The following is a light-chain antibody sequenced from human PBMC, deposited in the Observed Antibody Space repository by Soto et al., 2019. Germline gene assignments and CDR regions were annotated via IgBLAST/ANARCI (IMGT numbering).Light chain of an antibody. CDR2: ANN. V-gene: IGLV1-40*01. J-gene: IGLJ1*01. CDR1: SSNLGAGYA. Sequence: QSVLTQPPSVSGAPDQRVTISCTGSSSNLGAGYAVHWYQHLPGLAPKLLIYANNSRPSGVPDRFSGSRSGASASLAITGLQADDEADYYCQSYDSSLTVYVFGTGTKVTVL. CDR3: QSYDSSLTVYV.